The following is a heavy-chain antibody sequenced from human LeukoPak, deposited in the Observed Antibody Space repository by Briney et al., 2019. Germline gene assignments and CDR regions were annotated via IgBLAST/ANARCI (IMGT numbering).Heavy chain of an antibody. CDR1: GFTFSDYN. D-gene: IGHD3-9*01. CDR2: ITDSGNTI. J-gene: IGHJ6*02. CDR3: ARSIGLTGGGVDV. V-gene: IGHV3-11*01. Sequence: GGSLRLSCAASGFTFSDYNMNWVRQAPGEGLEWVSYITDSGNTIHYADSVKGRFTISRDNAKNSLYLQMNSLRAEDTAVYYCARSIGLTGGGVDVWGQGTTVTVSS.